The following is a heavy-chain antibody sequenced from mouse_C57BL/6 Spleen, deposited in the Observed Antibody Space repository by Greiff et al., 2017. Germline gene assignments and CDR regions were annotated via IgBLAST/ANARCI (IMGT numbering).Heavy chain of an antibody. CDR1: GSTFTTYW. CDR3: ARPGYYGSSYVVWYFDV. CDR2: INPFDSET. Sequence: QVQLQQPGAELVRPGSPVNLSCKASGSTFTTYWRVWVKQRPGQGLEWIGNINPFDSETHYNQKFKDKATVTVDKSSSTAYMQLSSLTSEDSAVYYCARPGYYGSSYVVWYFDVWGTGTTVTVSS. J-gene: IGHJ1*03. V-gene: IGHV1-61*01. D-gene: IGHD1-1*01.